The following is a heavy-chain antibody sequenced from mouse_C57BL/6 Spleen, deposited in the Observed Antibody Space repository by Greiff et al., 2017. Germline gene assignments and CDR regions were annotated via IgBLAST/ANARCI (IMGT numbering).Heavy chain of an antibody. CDR1: GYTFTSYW. D-gene: IGHD2-1*01. V-gene: IGHV1-61*01. CDR2: IYPSDSET. Sequence: VQLQQPGAELVRPGSSVKLSCKASGYTFTSYWMDWVKQRPGQGLEWIGNIYPSDSETHYNQKFKDKATLTVDKSSSTAYMQLSSLTSEDSAVYYCARRSDGNYGYWGQGTTLTVSS. CDR3: ARRSDGNYGY. J-gene: IGHJ2*01.